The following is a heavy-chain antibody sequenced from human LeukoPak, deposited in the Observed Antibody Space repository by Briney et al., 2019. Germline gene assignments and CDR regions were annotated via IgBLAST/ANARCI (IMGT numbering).Heavy chain of an antibody. V-gene: IGHV3-21*01. CDR2: ISSSSSYI. CDR3: ARDENAYCSGGSCSYFQH. J-gene: IGHJ1*01. CDR1: GFTFSSYS. D-gene: IGHD2-15*01. Sequence: GGSLRLSCAASGFTFSSYSMNWVRQAPGKGLEWVSSISSSSSYIYYADSVRGRFTNSRDNARNSLYLQMNSLRGEDTAVYYCARDENAYCSGGSCSYFQHWGQGTLVTVSS.